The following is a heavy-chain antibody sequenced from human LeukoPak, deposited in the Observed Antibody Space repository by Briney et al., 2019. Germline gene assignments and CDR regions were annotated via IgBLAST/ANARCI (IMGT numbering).Heavy chain of an antibody. CDR2: ISGSGGNT. J-gene: IGHJ4*01. D-gene: IGHD3-3*01. CDR1: GFTFSNYA. Sequence: GGSLRLACTVSGFTFSNYAMTWVRQAPGKGLDWVSAISGSGGNTYYADAVKGRFTISRDNSRKTLYLQMDSLRAEDTAVYYCVKTGEVFWSRYPPLDYWGHGTLVIVPS. V-gene: IGHV3-23*01. CDR3: VKTGEVFWSRYPPLDY.